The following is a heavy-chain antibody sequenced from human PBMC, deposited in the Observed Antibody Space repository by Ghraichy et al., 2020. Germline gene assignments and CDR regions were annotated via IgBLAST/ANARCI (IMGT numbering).Heavy chain of an antibody. CDR3: VRRRTTSRGIIIVDY. V-gene: IGHV4-30-4*07. CDR2: IYFSGST. CDR1: GDSISSGDSS. J-gene: IGHJ4*02. Sequence: SETLSLTCAVSGDSISSGDSSWSWIRQPPGKGLEWIGNIYFSGSTYYNPSLKSRVTILVDTSKNQFSLKLSSVSAADTAVYYCVRRRTTSRGIIIVDYWGQGTLVTVSS. D-gene: IGHD3-10*01.